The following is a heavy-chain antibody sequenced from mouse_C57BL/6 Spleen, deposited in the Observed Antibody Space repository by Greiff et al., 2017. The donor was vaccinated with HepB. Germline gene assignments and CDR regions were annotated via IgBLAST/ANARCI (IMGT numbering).Heavy chain of an antibody. V-gene: IGHV1-50*01. Sequence: QVQLQQPGAELVKPGASVKLSCKASGYTFTSYWMQWVKQRPGQGLEWIGEIDPSDSYTNYNQKFKGKATLTVDTSSSTAYMQLSSLTSEDSAVYYCARATTEGYYFDYWGQGTTLTVSS. CDR3: ARATTEGYYFDY. D-gene: IGHD1-1*01. J-gene: IGHJ2*01. CDR2: IDPSDSYT. CDR1: GYTFTSYW.